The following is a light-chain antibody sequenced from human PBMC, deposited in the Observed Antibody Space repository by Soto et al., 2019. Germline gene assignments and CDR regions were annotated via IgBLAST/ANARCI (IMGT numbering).Light chain of an antibody. CDR3: LLDFSYFWA. CDR1: QGIRSA. V-gene: IGKV1-6*01. Sequence: AIQLTQSPSSLSASLGDRVTITCRASQGIRSALGCYQQKPGKVPKLLIYAASTLQSGVPSRFSGSGSGTDFTLTISSLQPEDFATYYCLLDFSYFWAFGQGTKVDIK. J-gene: IGKJ1*01. CDR2: AAS.